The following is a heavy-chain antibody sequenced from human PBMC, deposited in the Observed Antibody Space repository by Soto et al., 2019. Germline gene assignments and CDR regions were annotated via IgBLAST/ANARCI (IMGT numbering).Heavy chain of an antibody. J-gene: IGHJ5*02. CDR2: ISDSGDST. Sequence: EVHLLESGGGLVQPGGSLRLSCAASRFIFSTYAMSWVRQAPGKGLEWVSGISDSGDSTYYADSVRGRFTISRDKSKNTLYLQMNRLRAVEPGVYYRAKAYVAVAGVNWFDPWGQGALVAVSS. D-gene: IGHD6-19*01. CDR1: RFIFSTYA. CDR3: AKAYVAVAGVNWFDP. V-gene: IGHV3-23*01.